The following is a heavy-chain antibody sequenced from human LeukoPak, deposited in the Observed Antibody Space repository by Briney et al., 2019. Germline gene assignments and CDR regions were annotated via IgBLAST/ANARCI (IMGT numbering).Heavy chain of an antibody. Sequence: PSETLSLTCAVYGGSFSGYYWSWIRQPPGKGLEWIGEINHSGSTNYNPSLKSRVTISVDTSKNQFSLKLSSVTAADTAVYYCARGPYYYDSSGLRDWGQGTLVTVSS. CDR1: GGSFSGYY. J-gene: IGHJ4*02. CDR2: INHSGST. V-gene: IGHV4-34*01. CDR3: ARGPYYYDSSGLRD. D-gene: IGHD3-22*01.